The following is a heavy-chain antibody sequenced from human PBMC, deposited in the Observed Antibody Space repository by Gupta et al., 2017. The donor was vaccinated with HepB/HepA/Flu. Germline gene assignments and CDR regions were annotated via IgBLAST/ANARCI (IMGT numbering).Heavy chain of an antibody. CDR1: GGTFSSYA. J-gene: IGHJ6*03. V-gene: IGHV1-69*01. Sequence: QVQLVQSGAEVKKPGSSVKVSCKASGGTFSSYAISWVRQAPGQGLEWMGGISPIFGTANYAQKFQGRVTITADESTSTAYMELSSLRSEDTAVYYRARDLGYCSSTSCYRYYYYMDVWGKGTTVTVSS. CDR2: ISPIFGTA. CDR3: ARDLGYCSSTSCYRYYYYMDV. D-gene: IGHD2-2*01.